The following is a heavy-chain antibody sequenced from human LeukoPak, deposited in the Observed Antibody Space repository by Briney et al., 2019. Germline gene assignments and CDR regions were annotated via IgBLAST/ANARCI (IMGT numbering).Heavy chain of an antibody. D-gene: IGHD1-26*01. CDR1: RFSFSDYD. Sequence: PGGSLRLSCRASRFSFSDYDMHWVRQAPGKGLEWVAVISYDESHKYYADSVKGRFTISRDNSRDTLYLQMNSLRAEDTAVYYCAREIVGASGYFDYWGQGTLVTVSS. J-gene: IGHJ4*02. V-gene: IGHV3-30*03. CDR2: ISYDESHK. CDR3: AREIVGASGYFDY.